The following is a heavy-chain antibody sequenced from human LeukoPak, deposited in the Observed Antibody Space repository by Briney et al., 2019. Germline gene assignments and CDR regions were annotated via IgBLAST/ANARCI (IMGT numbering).Heavy chain of an antibody. Sequence: GGSLRLSCTASGFTFGDYAMSWVRQAPGKGLEWASSISSNSAYIYYVDSLRGRFTVSRDNAKSSLFLQMNSLRVEDTAVYYCARAHCSGRGCYQRYDGFDIWGQGTVVTVSS. CDR2: ISSNSAYI. CDR3: ARAHCSGRGCYQRYDGFDI. V-gene: IGHV3-21*01. CDR1: GFTFGDYA. D-gene: IGHD2-15*01. J-gene: IGHJ3*02.